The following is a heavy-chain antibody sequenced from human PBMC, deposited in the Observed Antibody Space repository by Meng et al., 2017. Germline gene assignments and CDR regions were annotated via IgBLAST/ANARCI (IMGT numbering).Heavy chain of an antibody. Sequence: SETLSLTCTVSGGSISSYYWSWIRQPAGKGLEWIGRIYTSGSTNYNPSLKSRVTMSVDTSKNQFSLKLSSVTAADTAVYYCAREEPSAGGGSPSFDYWGQGTRVTVSS. CDR1: GGSISSYY. D-gene: IGHD2-15*01. V-gene: IGHV4-4*07. CDR3: AREEPSAGGGSPSFDY. J-gene: IGHJ4*02. CDR2: IYTSGST.